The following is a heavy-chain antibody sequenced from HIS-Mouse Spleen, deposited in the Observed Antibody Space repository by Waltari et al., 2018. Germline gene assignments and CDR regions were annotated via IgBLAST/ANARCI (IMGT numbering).Heavy chain of an antibody. CDR3: AKDLARKDSGYDAFDI. CDR2: IWYDGSNK. J-gene: IGHJ3*02. CDR1: VFTFRSQC. V-gene: IGHV3-33*06. D-gene: IGHD5-12*01. Sequence: QVQLVEFGGGVVHLGSSLSCSCPASVFTFRSQCIPWVRQAPGKGLEWVAVIWYDGSNKYYADSVKGRFTISRDNSKNTLYLQMNSLRAEDTAVYYCAKDLARKDSGYDAFDIWGQGTMVTVSS.